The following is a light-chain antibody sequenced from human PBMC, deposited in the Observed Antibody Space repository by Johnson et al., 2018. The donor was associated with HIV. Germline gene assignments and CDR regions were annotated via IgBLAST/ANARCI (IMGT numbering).Light chain of an antibody. V-gene: IGLV1-51*01. Sequence: QSVLTQSPSVSAAPGQKVTISCSGSSSNIGNNYVSWYQQLPGTAPKLLIYDNNKRPSGIPDRFSGSKSGTSATLGITGLQTGDEADYYCGTWDSSLSVLYCFGTGTKVTVL. CDR1: SSNIGNNY. J-gene: IGLJ1*01. CDR3: GTWDSSLSVLYC. CDR2: DNN.